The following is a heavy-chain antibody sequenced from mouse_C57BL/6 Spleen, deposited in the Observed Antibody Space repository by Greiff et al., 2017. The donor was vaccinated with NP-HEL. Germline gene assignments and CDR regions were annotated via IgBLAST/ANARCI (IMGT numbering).Heavy chain of an antibody. D-gene: IGHD4-1*01. J-gene: IGHJ4*01. V-gene: IGHV1-55*01. Sequence: QVQLQQPGAELVKPGASVKMSCTASGYTFTSYWITWVKQRPGQGLEWIGDIYPGSGSTNYNEKFKSKATLTVDTSSSTAYMQLSSLTSEDSAVYYCARKGTGTGAMDYWGQGTSVTVSS. CDR1: GYTFTSYW. CDR2: IYPGSGST. CDR3: ARKGTGTGAMDY.